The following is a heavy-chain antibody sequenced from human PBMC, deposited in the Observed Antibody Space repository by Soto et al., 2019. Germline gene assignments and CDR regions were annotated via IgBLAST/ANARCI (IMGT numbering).Heavy chain of an antibody. CDR3: ASSYYGSGNPKEYYYGMDV. CDR1: GYSYSIYG. J-gene: IGHJ6*02. Sequence: ASVKGSCKTVGYSYSIYGISWLRQDPRQRLEWMGWINAGNGNTKYSQKFQGRVTITRDTSASTAYMELSSLRSEDTAVYYCASSYYGSGNPKEYYYGMDVWGQGTTVTV. V-gene: IGHV1-3*01. D-gene: IGHD3-10*01. CDR2: INAGNGNT.